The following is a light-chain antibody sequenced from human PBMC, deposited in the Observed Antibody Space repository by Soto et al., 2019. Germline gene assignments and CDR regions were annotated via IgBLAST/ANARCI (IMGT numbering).Light chain of an antibody. CDR3: SSYTSSSTLV. J-gene: IGLJ3*02. CDR1: SSDVGGYNY. CDR2: EVS. Sequence: QSVLTQPASVSGSPGQSIAISCTGTSSDVGGYNYVSWYQHHPGKAPKLMIYEVSNRPSGVSYRFSGSKSGNTASLTISGLQAEDEADYYCSSYTSSSTLVFGGGTKLTVL. V-gene: IGLV2-14*01.